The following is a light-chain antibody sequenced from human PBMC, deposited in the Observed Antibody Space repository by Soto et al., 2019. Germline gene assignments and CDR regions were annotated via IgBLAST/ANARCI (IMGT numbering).Light chain of an antibody. Sequence: EIVLTQSPGTLSLSPGERATLSCRASQSVTSNYLPWYQQKPGQAPSLLIYGASARAAGIPDRFSGSGAGTDFALTISGLEPEDFAVYFCQQYASSPWTFGQGTKGELK. V-gene: IGKV3-20*01. CDR3: QQYASSPWT. CDR2: GAS. CDR1: QSVTSNY. J-gene: IGKJ1*01.